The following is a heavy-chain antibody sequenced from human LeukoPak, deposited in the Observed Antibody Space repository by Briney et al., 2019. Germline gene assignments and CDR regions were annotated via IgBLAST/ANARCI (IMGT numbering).Heavy chain of an antibody. D-gene: IGHD1-1*01. CDR3: ANEVRPNDY. CDR1: GFTFSSHA. J-gene: IGHJ4*02. CDR2: IDISGGST. V-gene: IGHV3-23*01. Sequence: GRSLRLSCAASGFTFSSHAMCWVRQAPGKGLEWVSSIDISGGSTYYADSVQGRFTISRDNSKNTLYLEMNSLRAEDTALYYCANEVRPNDYWGQGTLVTVSS.